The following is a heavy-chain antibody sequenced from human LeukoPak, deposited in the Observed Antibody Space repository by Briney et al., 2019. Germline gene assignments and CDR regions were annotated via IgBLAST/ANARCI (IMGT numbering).Heavy chain of an antibody. CDR3: ARGPTSDYGDAWTDNYFDY. V-gene: IGHV3-7*04. CDR2: IKQDGSEK. J-gene: IGHJ4*02. CDR1: GFTFSSYW. D-gene: IGHD4-17*01. Sequence: PGGSLRLSCAASGFTFSSYWMSWVRQAPGKGLEWVANIKQDGSEKYYVDSVKGRFTISRDNAKNSLYLQMNSLRAEDTAVYYCARGPTSDYGDAWTDNYFDYWGQGTLVTVSS.